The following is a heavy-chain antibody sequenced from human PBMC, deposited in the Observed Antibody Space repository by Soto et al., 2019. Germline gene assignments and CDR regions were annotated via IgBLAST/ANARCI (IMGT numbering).Heavy chain of an antibody. CDR2: HYTTSRT. V-gene: IGHV3-53*01. D-gene: IGHD5-18*01. Sequence: PXGALILSCAASGFTVHNHYMSWVRQSPGKGLEWVSVHYTTSRTFYADSVRGRFTISRDNSRNTLSLQMNSLRAEDTAVYYCATAPYSYGAISVYWGQGTLVTVSS. CDR3: ATAPYSYGAISVY. J-gene: IGHJ4*02. CDR1: GFTVHNHY.